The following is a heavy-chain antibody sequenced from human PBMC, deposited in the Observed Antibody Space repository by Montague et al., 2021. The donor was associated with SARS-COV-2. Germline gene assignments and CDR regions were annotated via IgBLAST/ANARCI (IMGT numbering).Heavy chain of an antibody. J-gene: IGHJ6*02. CDR3: ARGLWFGELLKRYYYYGMDV. CDR1: GDSVSSNSAA. Sequence: CAISGDSVSSNSAAWNWIRQSPSRGLEWLGRTYYRSKWYNDYAVSVKGRITINPDTSKNQFSLQLNSVTPEDMAVYYCARGLWFGELLKRYYYYGMDVWGQGTTVTVSS. CDR2: TYYRSKWYN. D-gene: IGHD3-10*01. V-gene: IGHV6-1*01.